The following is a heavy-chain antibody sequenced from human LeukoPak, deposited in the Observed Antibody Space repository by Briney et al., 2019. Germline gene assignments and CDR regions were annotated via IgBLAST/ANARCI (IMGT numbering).Heavy chain of an antibody. Sequence: ASVKVSCKASGYTFTGYYMHWVRQAPGQGLEWMGWINPNSGGTNYAQKFQGWVTMTRDTSISTAYMELSRLRSDDTAVYYCAGAPGGSGWFDYYYYGMDVWGQGTTVTVSS. D-gene: IGHD6-19*01. CDR1: GYTFTGYY. J-gene: IGHJ6*02. CDR2: INPNSGGT. CDR3: AGAPGGSGWFDYYYYGMDV. V-gene: IGHV1-2*04.